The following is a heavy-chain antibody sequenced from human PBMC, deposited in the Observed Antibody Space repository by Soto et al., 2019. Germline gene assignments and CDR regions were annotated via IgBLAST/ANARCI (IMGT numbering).Heavy chain of an antibody. CDR3: ARGGVTADY. Sequence: SETLSLTCAVSGGSISSGGYSWSWIRQPPGKGLECIGYISHSGSTYYNPSLKSRVTISVDRSKTQFSLKLSSVTAADTAVYYCARGGVTADYWGQGTLFTVSS. CDR2: ISHSGST. V-gene: IGHV4-30-2*01. D-gene: IGHD5-18*01. J-gene: IGHJ4*02. CDR1: GGSISSGGYS.